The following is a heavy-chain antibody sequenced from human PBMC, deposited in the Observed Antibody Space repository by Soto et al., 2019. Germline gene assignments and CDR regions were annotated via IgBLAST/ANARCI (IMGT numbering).Heavy chain of an antibody. CDR2: ISAYNGNT. CDR1: GYTFTSYC. CDR3: ARGDGDYGDLYDAFDI. V-gene: IGHV1-18*01. Sequence: ASVKVSCKASGYTFTSYCISWVRQAPGQGLEWMGWISAYNGNTNYAQKLQGRVTMTTDTSTSTAYMELRSLRSDDTAVYYCARGDGDYGDLYDAFDIWGQGTMVTVS. J-gene: IGHJ3*02. D-gene: IGHD4-17*01.